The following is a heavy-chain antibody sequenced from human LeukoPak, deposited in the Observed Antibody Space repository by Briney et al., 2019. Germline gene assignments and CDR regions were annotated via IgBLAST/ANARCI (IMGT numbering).Heavy chain of an antibody. CDR2: INPNSGGT. CDR1: GYTFTGYY. V-gene: IGHV1-2*02. CDR3: ARVLMTTVTTAFDP. Sequence: ASVKVSCKASGYTFTGYYMHWVRQAPGQGLEWMGWINPNSGGTNYAQKFQGRVTMTRDTSISTAYMELSRLRSDGTAVYYCARVLMTTVTTAFDPWGRGTLVTVSS. J-gene: IGHJ5*02. D-gene: IGHD4-17*01.